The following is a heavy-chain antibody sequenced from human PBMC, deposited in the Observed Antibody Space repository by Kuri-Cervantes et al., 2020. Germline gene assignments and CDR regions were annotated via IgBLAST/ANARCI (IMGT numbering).Heavy chain of an antibody. V-gene: IGHV3-11*01. Sequence: GESLKISCAASGFTFSDYYMSWIRQAPGKGLEWVSYISSSGSTIYYADSVKGRFTISRDNSKNTLYLQMNSLRAEDTAVYYCAKDKGPYYYYYYMDVWGKGTTVTVSS. CDR1: GFTFSDYY. J-gene: IGHJ6*03. CDR3: AKDKGPYYYYYYMDV. CDR2: ISSSGSTI.